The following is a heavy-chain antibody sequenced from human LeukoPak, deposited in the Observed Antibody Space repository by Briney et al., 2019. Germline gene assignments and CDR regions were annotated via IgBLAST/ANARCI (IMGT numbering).Heavy chain of an antibody. CDR1: GYTFTSYG. Sequence: ASVKVSCKASGYTFTSYGISWVRQAPGQGLDWMGWLNAYNGNTNYAQKLQGRVTMTTDTSTSTAYMELRSLRSDDTAVYYCARVEYYDSSGQKGGFDYWGQGTLVTVSS. V-gene: IGHV1-18*01. CDR3: ARVEYYDSSGQKGGFDY. D-gene: IGHD3-22*01. J-gene: IGHJ4*02. CDR2: LNAYNGNT.